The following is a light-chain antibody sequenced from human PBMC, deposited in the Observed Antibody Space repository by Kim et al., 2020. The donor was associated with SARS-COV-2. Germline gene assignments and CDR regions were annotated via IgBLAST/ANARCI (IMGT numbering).Light chain of an antibody. CDR1: STNVDFYNL. CDR2: EVS. J-gene: IGLJ1*01. Sequence: GQSITISCSCTSTNVDFYNLVSWYQQHSGKAPKLMIYEVSKRPSGVSSRFSGSKSGNTASLTISGLQPEDEADYYCCSYEGSGNYVFGPGTKVTVL. CDR3: CSYEGSGNYV. V-gene: IGLV2-23*02.